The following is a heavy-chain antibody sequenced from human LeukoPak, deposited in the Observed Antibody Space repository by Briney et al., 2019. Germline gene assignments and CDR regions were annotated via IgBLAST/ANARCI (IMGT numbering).Heavy chain of an antibody. J-gene: IGHJ3*02. Sequence: QPGGSLRLSCAASGFTFSSYVMTWVRQAPDIGLEWVSTISAGGVTTYYADSVKGRFTISRDNSKNTLYLQMNSLRAEDTAVFYCAKDLMYYYGSGSFGDAFDIWGQGIMVTVSS. CDR2: ISAGGVTT. CDR3: AKDLMYYYGSGSFGDAFDI. CDR1: GFTFSSYV. D-gene: IGHD3-10*01. V-gene: IGHV3-23*01.